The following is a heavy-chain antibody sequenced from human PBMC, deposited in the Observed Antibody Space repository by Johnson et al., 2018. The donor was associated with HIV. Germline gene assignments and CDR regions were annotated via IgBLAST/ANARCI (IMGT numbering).Heavy chain of an antibody. CDR2: ISWNSGSI. CDR3: ANFRGTTRNPDAFDI. CDR1: GFTFDDYA. J-gene: IGHJ3*02. V-gene: IGHV3-9*01. Sequence: VESGGGLVQPGRSLRLSCAASGFTFDDYAMHWVRQAPGKGLEWVSGISWNSGSIGYADSVKGRFTISRDNSKNTLYLQMNSLRAEDTAVYYCANFRGTTRNPDAFDIWGQGTMVTVSS. D-gene: IGHD1-1*01.